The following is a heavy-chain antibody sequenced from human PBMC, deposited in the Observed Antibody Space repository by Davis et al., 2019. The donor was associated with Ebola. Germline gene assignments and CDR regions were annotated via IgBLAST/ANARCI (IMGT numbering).Heavy chain of an antibody. D-gene: IGHD2-15*01. J-gene: IGHJ5*02. Sequence: ASVKVSCKASGYTFTSYAMHWVRQASEQSLEWMGWISAYNGNTNYAQKLQGRVTMTTDTSTSTAYMELRSLRSDDTAVYYCARDSPPLPSNPWGQGTLVTVSS. V-gene: IGHV1-18*01. CDR3: ARDSPPLPSNP. CDR2: ISAYNGNT. CDR1: GYTFTSYA.